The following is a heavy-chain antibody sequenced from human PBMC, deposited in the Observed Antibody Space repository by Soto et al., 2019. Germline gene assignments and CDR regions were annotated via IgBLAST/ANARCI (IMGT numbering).Heavy chain of an antibody. CDR3: ARGGHGFWSGETYYYAMDG. Sequence: QVHLVQSGAEVKKPGASVKVSCTASGYDFNIYDIHWVRQSTGQGLEWMGWMTPKRETPGYAPKFQGRFTMTCDTSRSAVYMELSRLGSVDTAVYFFARGGHGFWSGETYYYAMDGWGQGTTVTVSS. D-gene: IGHD3-3*01. J-gene: IGHJ6*02. V-gene: IGHV1-8*01. CDR1: GYDFNIYD. CDR2: MTPKRETP.